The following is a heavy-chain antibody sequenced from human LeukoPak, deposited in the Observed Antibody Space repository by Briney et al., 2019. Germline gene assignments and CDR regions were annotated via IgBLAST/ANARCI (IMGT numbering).Heavy chain of an antibody. CDR2: IRYDGSNK. D-gene: IGHD4-23*01. Sequence: PGGAPRLSCGASGFTLNSFWKHRGPPAPRQGAGGGAFIRYDGSNKYYADSVKGRFTISRDNAKNSLYLQMNSLRAEDTAVYYCARRAGGYSHPYDYWGQGVLVTVSS. V-gene: IGHV3-30*02. CDR3: ARRAGGYSHPYDY. J-gene: IGHJ4*02. CDR1: GFTLNSFW.